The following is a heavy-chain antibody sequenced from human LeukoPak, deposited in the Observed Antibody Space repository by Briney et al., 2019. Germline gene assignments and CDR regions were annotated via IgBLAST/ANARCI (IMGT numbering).Heavy chain of an antibody. CDR2: NAESGST. V-gene: IGHV4-31*03. CDR1: GGSISSGGYY. CDR3: ARVDYYPSGTYINWFDP. D-gene: IGHD3-10*01. J-gene: IGHJ5*02. Sequence: SQTLSLTCTVSGGSISSGGYYWSWIRQHPGKGLEWIGHNAESGSTYHSPSLKSRVTISVDTSKNQFSLKLSSVTAADTAVYYCARVDYYPSGTYINWFDPWGQGTQVTVSS.